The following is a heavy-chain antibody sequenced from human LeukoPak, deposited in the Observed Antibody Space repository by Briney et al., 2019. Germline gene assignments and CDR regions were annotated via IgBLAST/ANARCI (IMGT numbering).Heavy chain of an antibody. CDR3: ARFRPGSRHFDY. D-gene: IGHD3-10*01. V-gene: IGHV1-3*01. Sequence: GASVKVSCKASGYTFTSYAIHWVRQAPGQRLEWMGWISAGNGNTKYSQNFQGRVTFISNTSATTAFMELSSLRSEDAAVYYCARFRPGSRHFDYWGQGTLVTVSS. J-gene: IGHJ4*02. CDR1: GYTFTSYA. CDR2: ISAGNGNT.